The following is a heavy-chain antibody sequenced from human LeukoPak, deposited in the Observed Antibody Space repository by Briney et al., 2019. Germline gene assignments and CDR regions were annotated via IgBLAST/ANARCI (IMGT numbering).Heavy chain of an antibody. V-gene: IGHV3-7*05. Sequence: GGSLRLSCAASGFTFSSYWMSWVRQAPGKGLEWVTNIKQDGSEKYYVDSVKGRFTISRDNAKNSLYLQMNSLRAEDTAVYYCARVGSSCSSTSCYDDFDYWGQGTLVTVSS. J-gene: IGHJ4*02. CDR3: ARVGSSCSSTSCYDDFDY. CDR2: IKQDGSEK. CDR1: GFTFSSYW. D-gene: IGHD2-2*01.